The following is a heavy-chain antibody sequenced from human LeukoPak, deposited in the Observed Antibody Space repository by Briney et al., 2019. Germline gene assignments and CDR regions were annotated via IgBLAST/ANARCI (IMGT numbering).Heavy chain of an antibody. CDR3: ATHALGSGWADY. J-gene: IGHJ4*02. D-gene: IGHD6-19*01. CDR1: GFTFSTYW. CDR2: IELDGSEK. Sequence: GGSLRLSCAAAGFTFSTYWRSWVRQAPGKGLEWVANIELDGSEKYYVDSVKGRFTISRGNAKNSLYLQMNSLRAEDTDVYYCATHALGSGWADYWGQGTLSPSPQ. V-gene: IGHV3-7*01.